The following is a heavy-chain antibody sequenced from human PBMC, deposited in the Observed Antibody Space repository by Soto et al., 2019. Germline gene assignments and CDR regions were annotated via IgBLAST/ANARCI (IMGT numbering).Heavy chain of an antibody. Sequence: ASVKVSCKASGYTFTSYYMHWVRQAPGQGLEWMGIINPSGGSTSYAQKFQGRVTMTRDTSTSTVYMELSSLRSEDTAVYYCARVIYGDYVRASGYFDYWGQGTLVTVSS. J-gene: IGHJ4*02. CDR3: ARVIYGDYVRASGYFDY. V-gene: IGHV1-46*03. CDR1: GYTFTSYY. CDR2: INPSGGST. D-gene: IGHD4-17*01.